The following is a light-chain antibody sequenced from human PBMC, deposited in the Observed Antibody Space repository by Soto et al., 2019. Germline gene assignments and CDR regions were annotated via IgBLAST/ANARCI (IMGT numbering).Light chain of an antibody. CDR2: SGS. V-gene: IGKV1D-12*01. CDR3: QQANSFPIT. CDR1: QGLSSW. J-gene: IGKJ5*01. Sequence: DIQMTQSPSSVSASVGDRVTITCRASQGLSSWLAWYQQKPGEPPKLLIYSGSSLESGVSSRFSGTGGGTDFTLTISSLQPEDFATYYCQQANSFPITFGQGTRLVIK.